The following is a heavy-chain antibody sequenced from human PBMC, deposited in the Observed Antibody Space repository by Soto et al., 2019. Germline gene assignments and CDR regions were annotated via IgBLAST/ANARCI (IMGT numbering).Heavy chain of an antibody. CDR3: ASDLCGGYSSGWSWFDP. J-gene: IGHJ5*02. Sequence: SQTLSLTCAISEHSVSTNISSSNWSTQSPSRGLEWLGRTYYRSKWYNDYAVSVKSRITINPDTSKNQFSLQLNSVTPEDTAVYYCASDLCGGYSSGWSWFDPLADGTLV. V-gene: IGHV6-1*01. CDR2: TYYRSKWYN. CDR1: EHSVSTNISS. D-gene: IGHD6-19*01.